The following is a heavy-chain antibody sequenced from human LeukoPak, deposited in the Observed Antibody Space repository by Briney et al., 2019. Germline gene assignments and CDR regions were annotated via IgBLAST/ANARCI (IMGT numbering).Heavy chain of an antibody. CDR2: ISYEGSNK. Sequence: GSSLTLSRAASGFTFSSYAMHWARQAPGKGLEWVAVISYEGSNKYYADSVTGRFTISRDNSKNTLYLQMNSLRAEDTAVYYCARELGSGSYRARSSDAFDIWGQGTMVTVSS. CDR1: GFTFSSYA. J-gene: IGHJ3*02. D-gene: IGHD3-10*01. V-gene: IGHV3-30*04. CDR3: ARELGSGSYRARSSDAFDI.